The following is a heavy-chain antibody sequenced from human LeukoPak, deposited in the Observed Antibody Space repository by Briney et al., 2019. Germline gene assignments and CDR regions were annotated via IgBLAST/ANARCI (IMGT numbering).Heavy chain of an antibody. J-gene: IGHJ4*02. V-gene: IGHV3-30*15. CDR3: ARDRQSMAQYYFDF. Sequence: GGSLRLSCAASGFTFSSYAMNWVRQAPGRGLEGVAVISYDGSHKYYADSVKGRFTISRDTSKSTLYLQMSSLRPDDTAVYYCARDRQSMAQYYFDFWGQGSLVAVSS. CDR2: ISYDGSHK. D-gene: IGHD5-24*01. CDR1: GFTFSSYA.